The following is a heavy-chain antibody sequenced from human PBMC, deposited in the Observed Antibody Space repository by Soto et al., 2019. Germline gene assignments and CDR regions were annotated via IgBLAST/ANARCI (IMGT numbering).Heavy chain of an antibody. V-gene: IGHV1-18*01. CDR3: ARRLGSYYYGMDV. CDR2: ISTYNGNT. J-gene: IGHJ6*02. CDR1: GYTFTSYG. Sequence: ASVKVSCKASGYTFTSYGISWVRQAPGQGLEWMGWISTYNGNTNYAQKLQGRVTMTTDTSTNTAYMDLRSLTSDDTAVYFCARRLGSYYYGMDVWGQGTTVTVPS. D-gene: IGHD3-16*01.